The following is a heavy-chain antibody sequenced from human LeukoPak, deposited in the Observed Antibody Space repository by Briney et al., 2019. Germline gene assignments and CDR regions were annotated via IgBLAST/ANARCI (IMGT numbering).Heavy chain of an antibody. CDR1: GFTFSSYA. CDR2: ISGSGGST. Sequence: PGGSLRLSCAASGFTFSSYAMSWVRQAPGKGLEWVSAISGSGGSTYYADSVKGRFTISRDNAKKSLFLHMNSLRVEDTAIYYCARVQACSSTSCRYCDYWGQGTLVAVSS. V-gene: IGHV3-23*01. D-gene: IGHD2-2*01. CDR3: ARVQACSSTSCRYCDY. J-gene: IGHJ4*02.